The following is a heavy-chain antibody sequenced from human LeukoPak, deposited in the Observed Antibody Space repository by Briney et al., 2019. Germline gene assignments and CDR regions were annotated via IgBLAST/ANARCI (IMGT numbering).Heavy chain of an antibody. CDR2: ISGSGGST. V-gene: IGHV3-23*01. J-gene: IGHJ4*02. Sequence: GGSLRLSCTASGFTFGDYAMSWVRQAPGKGLEWVSAISGSGGSTHYADSVKGRFTISRDNSKNTLFLQMNSLRAEDTAVYYCAKTGGITSSYWGQGTLVAVSS. CDR3: AKTGGITSSY. CDR1: GFTFGDYA. D-gene: IGHD3-10*01.